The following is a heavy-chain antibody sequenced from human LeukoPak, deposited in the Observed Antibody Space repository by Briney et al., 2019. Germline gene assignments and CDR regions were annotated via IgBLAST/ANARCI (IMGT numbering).Heavy chain of an antibody. J-gene: IGHJ4*02. Sequence: SVKVSCKASGYTFTGYYMHWVRQAPGQGLEWMGWINPNSGGTNYAQKFQGRVTMTRDTSISTAYMELSRLRSDDTAVYYCARGGYYGSGREDYWGQATLVTVSS. V-gene: IGHV1-2*02. CDR1: GYTFTGYY. D-gene: IGHD3-10*01. CDR3: ARGGYYGSGREDY. CDR2: INPNSGGT.